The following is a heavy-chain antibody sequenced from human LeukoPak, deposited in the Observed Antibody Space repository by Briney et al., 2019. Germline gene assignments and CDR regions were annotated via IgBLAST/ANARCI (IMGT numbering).Heavy chain of an antibody. V-gene: IGHV3-48*03. CDR1: GFXFSSYE. CDR3: ARELIVATTYYYYYYGMDV. Sequence: GGSLRLSCAASGFXFSSYEINWVRQAPGKGLEWDSYISSSGSTIYYADSVKGRFTISRDNAKNSLYLQMNSLRGEETAVYYCARELIVATTYYYYYYGMDVWGQGTTVTVSS. D-gene: IGHD5-12*01. CDR2: ISSSGSTI. J-gene: IGHJ6*02.